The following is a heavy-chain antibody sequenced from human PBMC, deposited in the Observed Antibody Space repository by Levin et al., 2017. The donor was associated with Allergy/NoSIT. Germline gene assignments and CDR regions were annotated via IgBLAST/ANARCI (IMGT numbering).Heavy chain of an antibody. D-gene: IGHD3-3*01. Sequence: SETLSLTCTVSGGSISSGGYYWSWIRQHPGKGLEWIGYIHYSGTTYYNPSLKSRLTLSVDTSKNQLSLNLTSVTAADTAVYYCARGGATIFGVVSHYFDSWGQGTLVTVSS. J-gene: IGHJ4*02. V-gene: IGHV4-31*03. CDR2: IHYSGTT. CDR1: GGSISSGGYY. CDR3: ARGGATIFGVVSHYFDS.